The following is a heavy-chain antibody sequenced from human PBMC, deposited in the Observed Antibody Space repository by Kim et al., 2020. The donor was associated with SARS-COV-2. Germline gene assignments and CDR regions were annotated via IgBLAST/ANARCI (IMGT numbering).Heavy chain of an antibody. Sequence: RFTISRDNAKNSLYLQMNSLRAEDTSVYYCARDRVVGRQLLIYPRPWFDPWGQGTLVTVSS. D-gene: IGHD2-2*01. V-gene: IGHV3-11*06. J-gene: IGHJ5*02. CDR3: ARDRVVGRQLLIYPRPWFDP.